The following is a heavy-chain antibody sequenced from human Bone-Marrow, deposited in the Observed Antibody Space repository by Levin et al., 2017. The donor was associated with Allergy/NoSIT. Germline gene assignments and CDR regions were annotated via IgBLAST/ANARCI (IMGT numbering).Heavy chain of an antibody. V-gene: IGHV3-21*01. D-gene: IGHD6-13*01. CDR2: ISSSSSYI. Sequence: GGSLRLSCAXXXXXXXACSTKSGRQAAGKGLEWVSSISSSSSYIYYADSVKGRFTISRDNAKNSLYLQMNSLRAEDTAVYYCARDHSSSWGEGNWFDPWGQGTLVTVSS. CDR1: XXXXXACS. CDR3: ARDHSSSWGEGNWFDP. J-gene: IGHJ5*02.